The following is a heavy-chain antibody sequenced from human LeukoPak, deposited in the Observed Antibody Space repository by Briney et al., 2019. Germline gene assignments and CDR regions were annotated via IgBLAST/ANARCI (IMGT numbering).Heavy chain of an antibody. V-gene: IGHV3-11*01. Sequence: GGSLRLSCAASGITFRDEYMSWIRQAPGTGLEWVSYISSSGSSIFYADSVKGRFTISRDNAKNSLFLQMNSLRAEDTAVYYCARARGAGPGAHFDYWGQGTLVTVSS. CDR3: ARARGAGPGAHFDY. J-gene: IGHJ4*02. CDR2: ISSSGSSI. D-gene: IGHD3-10*01. CDR1: GITFRDEY.